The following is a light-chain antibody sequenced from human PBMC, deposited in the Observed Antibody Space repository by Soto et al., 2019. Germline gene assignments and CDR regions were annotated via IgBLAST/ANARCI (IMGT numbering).Light chain of an antibody. V-gene: IGKV3-20*01. CDR2: GAS. J-gene: IGKJ5*01. Sequence: EIVVTQSPATLSGSPGERVTLSCRASQFVSSRLAWYQQRPGQVPRLLIYGASSRATGIPDRFSGSGSGTDFTLTISRLEPEDFAVYYCQQYGSSSITFGQGTRLEIK. CDR1: QFVSSR. CDR3: QQYGSSSIT.